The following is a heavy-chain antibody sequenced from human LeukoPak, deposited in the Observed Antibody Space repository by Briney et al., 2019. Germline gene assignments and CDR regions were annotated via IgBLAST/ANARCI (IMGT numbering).Heavy chain of an antibody. CDR1: GFTFSSYA. CDR3: AKDQGYSYGPGSYAFDI. V-gene: IGHV3-23*01. D-gene: IGHD5-18*01. CDR2: ISGSGGST. Sequence: GGSLRLSCAASGFTFSSYAMSWVRQAPGKGLEWVSAISGSGGSTYYADSVKGRFTISRDNSKNTLYLQMNSLRAEDTAVYYCAKDQGYSYGPGSYAFDIWGQGTMVTVSS. J-gene: IGHJ3*02.